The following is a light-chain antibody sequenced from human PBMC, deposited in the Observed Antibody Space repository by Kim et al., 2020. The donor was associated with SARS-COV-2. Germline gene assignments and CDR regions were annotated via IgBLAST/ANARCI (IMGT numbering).Light chain of an antibody. J-gene: IGKJ2*01. CDR2: LAS. CDR3: QHYSRFPYT. CDR1: QMIDTW. V-gene: IGKV1-5*03. Sequence: ASIGDRVTITCRASQMIDTWLAWYQQKPWKAPKLLIYLASTLENGVPPRFSGSGSGAEFTLTINSLQPDDFATYYCQHYSRFPYTFGQGTKVDIK.